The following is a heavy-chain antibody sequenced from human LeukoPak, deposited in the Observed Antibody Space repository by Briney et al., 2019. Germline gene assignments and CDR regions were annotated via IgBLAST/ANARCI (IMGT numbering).Heavy chain of an antibody. CDR2: INPSGDDT. J-gene: IGHJ4*02. CDR3: ARKTRGDDFDLYFDY. CDR1: GYTFTNHY. D-gene: IGHD3/OR15-3a*01. V-gene: IGHV1-46*01. Sequence: ASVKVSCKTSGYTFTNHYMHWMRQAPGQGLEWMGIINPSGDDTSYAQKFQGRVTMTRDMSTSTVYMELSSLRSEDTAVYYCARKTRGDDFDLYFDYWGQGSLVTVSS.